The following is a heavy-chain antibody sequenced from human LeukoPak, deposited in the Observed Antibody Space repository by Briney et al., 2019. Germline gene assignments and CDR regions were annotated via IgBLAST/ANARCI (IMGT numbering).Heavy chain of an antibody. Sequence: PSQTLSLTCAVSGGSISSGGYSWSWIRQPPGKGLEWIGYIYHSGSTYYNPSLKSRVTISVDRSKNQFSLKLSSVTAADTAVYYCARARCSSTSCYVGRRQYNWFDPWGQGTLVTVSS. CDR3: ARARCSSTSCYVGRRQYNWFDP. V-gene: IGHV4-30-2*01. CDR1: GGSISSGGYS. CDR2: IYHSGST. J-gene: IGHJ5*02. D-gene: IGHD2-2*01.